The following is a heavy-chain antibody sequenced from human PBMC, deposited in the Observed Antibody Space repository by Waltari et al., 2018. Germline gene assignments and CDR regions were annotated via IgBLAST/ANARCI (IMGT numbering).Heavy chain of an antibody. CDR1: GGSLRSTNW. V-gene: IGHV4-4*02. CDR3: ARDAIRAALDH. CDR2: IYQYGST. D-gene: IGHD6-25*01. Sequence: QVQLQESGPGLVKPSGTLSLTCAVSGGSLRSTNWWSGVRQPPGRGLEWIGEIYQYGSTSYNPSLGRRVTVSVDKSKNQFSLKVTSVTAADTAVYYCARDAIRAALDHWGPGILVTVSS. J-gene: IGHJ4*02.